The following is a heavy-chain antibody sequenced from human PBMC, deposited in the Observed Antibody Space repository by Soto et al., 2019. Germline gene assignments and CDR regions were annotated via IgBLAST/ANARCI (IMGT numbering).Heavy chain of an antibody. V-gene: IGHV1-46*03. CDR2: INPSGGST. D-gene: IGHD6-19*01. CDR1: GYTFTSYY. J-gene: IGHJ6*02. CDR3: TRGAEGMTGAGSVNYYYAMDV. Sequence: ASVKVSCKASGYTFTSYYMHWVRQAPGQGLEWMGIINPSGGSTSYAQKFQGRVTMTRDTSTSTVYMELSSLRSEDTAVYYCTRGAEGMTGAGSVNYYYAMDVWGQGTTVTVSS.